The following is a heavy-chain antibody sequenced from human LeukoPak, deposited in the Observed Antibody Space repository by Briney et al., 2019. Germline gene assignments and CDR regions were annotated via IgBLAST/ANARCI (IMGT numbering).Heavy chain of an antibody. Sequence: SETLSLTCTVSGGSTSSGSYYWSWIRQPAGKGLEWIGRIYTSGSTNYNPSLKSRVTISVDTSKNQFSLKLSSVTAADTAVYYCARWAIFGGWFDPWGQGTLVTVSS. D-gene: IGHD3-10*01. J-gene: IGHJ5*02. V-gene: IGHV4-61*02. CDR1: GGSTSSGSYY. CDR3: ARWAIFGGWFDP. CDR2: IYTSGST.